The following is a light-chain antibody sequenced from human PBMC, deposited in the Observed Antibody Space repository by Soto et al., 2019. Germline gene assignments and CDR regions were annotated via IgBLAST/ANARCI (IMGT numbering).Light chain of an antibody. J-gene: IGKJ5*01. V-gene: IGKV1-9*01. Sequence: DIQMTQSPSSLSASVGDRVTITCRANQSISSYLNWYQQKPGRAPKLLIYAASTLQSGVPSRFSGSGSGTEFTLTITSLQPEDFATYYCQQLNSFPITFGQG. CDR1: QSISSY. CDR3: QQLNSFPIT. CDR2: AAS.